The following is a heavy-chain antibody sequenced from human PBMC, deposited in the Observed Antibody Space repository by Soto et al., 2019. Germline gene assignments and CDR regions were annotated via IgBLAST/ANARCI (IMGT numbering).Heavy chain of an antibody. CDR3: ARAVGALGHWVDP. D-gene: IGHD1-26*01. CDR2: ISAYNYNT. Sequence: QVQLVQSGAEVKKPGASVKVSCKASGYTFTSYGLSWVRQAPGQGLEWMGRISAYNYNTNYAQKLQGRVTMTTDTPTSTACMELRSLRSDDTAVYYGARAVGALGHWVDPWGQGTLVTVSS. J-gene: IGHJ5*02. V-gene: IGHV1-18*01. CDR1: GYTFTSYG.